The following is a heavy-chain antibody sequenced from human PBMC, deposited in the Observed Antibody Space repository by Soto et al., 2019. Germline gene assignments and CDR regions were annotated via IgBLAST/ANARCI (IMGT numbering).Heavy chain of an antibody. J-gene: IGHJ5*02. Sequence: ASVKVTCKASGYTFTSYYMHWVRQAHGQGLEWMGIINPSGGSTSYAQKFQGRVTMTRDTSTSTVYMKLSNLRSEDTAAYYCARFSLAGSTSPANLVHSNWFTPGGQGS. CDR3: ARFSLAGSTSPANLVHSNWFTP. CDR2: INPSGGST. CDR1: GYTFTSYY. D-gene: IGHD6-19*01. V-gene: IGHV1-46*01.